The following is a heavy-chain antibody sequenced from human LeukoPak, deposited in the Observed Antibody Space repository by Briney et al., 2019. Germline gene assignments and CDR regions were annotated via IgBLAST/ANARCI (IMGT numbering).Heavy chain of an antibody. J-gene: IGHJ4*02. CDR2: ISGGGSRT. D-gene: IGHD1-26*01. CDR1: GFPFSIYA. CDR3: AKDMGGNYFTGLDY. V-gene: IGHV3-23*01. Sequence: GGSLRLSCAASGFPFSIYAMTWVRQAPGKGLECASAISGGGSRTYYADSVKGRFTISRDSSKNTLYLQMNSLRAEDTAVYYCAKDMGGNYFTGLDYWGQGTLVTVSS.